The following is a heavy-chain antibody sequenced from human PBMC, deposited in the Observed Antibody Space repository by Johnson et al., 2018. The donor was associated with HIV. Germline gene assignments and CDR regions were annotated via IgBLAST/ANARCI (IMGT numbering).Heavy chain of an antibody. J-gene: IGHJ3*02. Sequence: QVQLVESGGGVVQPGRSLRLSCAASRFTFSTYGIHWVRQAPGKGLEWVAVTWYDASYKYCTDSVKGRFTKSRDNSKNTLYLQMNSLRAEDTAVYYCARDFTAVYCGGDCYAFDIWGQGTMVSVSS. CDR1: RFTFSTYG. V-gene: IGHV3-33*01. CDR2: TWYDASYK. CDR3: ARDFTAVYCGGDCYAFDI. D-gene: IGHD2-21*02.